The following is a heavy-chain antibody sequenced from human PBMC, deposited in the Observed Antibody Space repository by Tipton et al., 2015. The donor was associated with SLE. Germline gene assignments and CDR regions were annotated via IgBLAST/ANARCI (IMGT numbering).Heavy chain of an antibody. V-gene: IGHV5-10-1*01. CDR1: GYNFTTSW. CDR2: IDPSDSST. CDR3: TRRKIGRHSGDAFDI. J-gene: IGHJ3*02. Sequence: QLVQSGAEVKKPGESLRISCKVSGYNFTTSWITWVRQMPGKGLEWMATIDPSDSSTDYSPSFEGHVTLSIDKSISTAYLQWSSLKASDTAIYYCTRRKIGRHSGDAFDIWGQGTKVTVSS. D-gene: IGHD4-23*01.